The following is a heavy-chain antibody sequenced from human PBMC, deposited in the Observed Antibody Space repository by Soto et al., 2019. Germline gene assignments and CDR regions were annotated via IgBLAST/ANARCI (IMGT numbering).Heavy chain of an antibody. CDR2: IWYDGSNK. D-gene: IGHD6-19*01. Sequence: QVQLVESGGGVVQPGRSLRLSCAASGFTFSSYGMHWVRQAPGKGLGWVAVIWYDGSNKYYADSVKGRFTISRDNSKNTLYLQMNSLRAEDTAVYYCARDVRKPPGYSSGRPDYWGQGTLVTVSS. J-gene: IGHJ4*02. CDR3: ARDVRKPPGYSSGRPDY. V-gene: IGHV3-33*01. CDR1: GFTFSSYG.